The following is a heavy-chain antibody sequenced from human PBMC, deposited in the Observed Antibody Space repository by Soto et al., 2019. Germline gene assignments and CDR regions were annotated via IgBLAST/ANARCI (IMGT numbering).Heavy chain of an antibody. V-gene: IGHV4-30-2*01. CDR3: ARVNYYDSSGYVGYFDY. D-gene: IGHD3-22*01. J-gene: IGHJ4*02. CDR1: GGSISSGGYS. Sequence: QLQLQESGSGLVKPSQTLSLTCAVSGGSISSGGYSGSWIRQPPGKGLEWIGYIYHSGSTYYNPSLTSRVTVSVDRSKIQFILKQSAVTAADTAVYYWARVNYYDSSGYVGYFDYWGQGTLVTVSS. CDR2: IYHSGST.